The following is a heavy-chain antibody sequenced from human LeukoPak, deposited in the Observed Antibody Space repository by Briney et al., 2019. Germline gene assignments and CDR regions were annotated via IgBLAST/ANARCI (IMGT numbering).Heavy chain of an antibody. CDR3: VRDLHWGGFDV. V-gene: IGHV3-23*01. CDR2: ISPSGDIT. Sequence: GGSLRLSCAASGFTFTAYTINWVRQAPGKGLEWVSGISPSGDITYYADSVMGRFSISRDNPKSTVSLQMSSLRAEDTALYYCVRDLHWGGFDVWGQGTMVTVSS. J-gene: IGHJ3*01. D-gene: IGHD7-27*01. CDR1: GFTFTAYT.